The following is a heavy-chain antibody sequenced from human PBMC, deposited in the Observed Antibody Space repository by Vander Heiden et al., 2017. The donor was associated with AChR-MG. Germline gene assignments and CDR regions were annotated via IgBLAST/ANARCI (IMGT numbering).Heavy chain of an antibody. J-gene: IGHJ6*02. CDR1: GGSISSSNG. CDR3: ARGAFMVRGYYYYGMDV. D-gene: IGHD3-10*01. CDR2: IYDRWST. V-gene: IGHV4-4*02. Sequence: QVQLQESGPGLVKPSGTLSLTCAVAGGSISSSNGWSWVRQAPGKGLEWIGEIYDRWSTNYNPSLKSRVTISVDKSKNQFSLKLSSVTAADTAVYYCARGAFMVRGYYYYGMDVWGQGTTVTVSS.